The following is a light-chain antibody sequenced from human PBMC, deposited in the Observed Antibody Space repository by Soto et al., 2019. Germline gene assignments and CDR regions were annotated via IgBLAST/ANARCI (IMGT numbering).Light chain of an antibody. CDR2: LGS. J-gene: IGKJ3*01. Sequence: DIVMTQSPLSLPVTPGEPASISCKSSQSLLHSNGFNYFDWYLQKPGQSPQLLIYLGSHRASGVXDXYSGSGSGTDFTLKISRVEAEDVGVYYCMQALQTPVTFGPGTKGDIK. V-gene: IGKV2-28*01. CDR1: QSLLHSNGFNY. CDR3: MQALQTPVT.